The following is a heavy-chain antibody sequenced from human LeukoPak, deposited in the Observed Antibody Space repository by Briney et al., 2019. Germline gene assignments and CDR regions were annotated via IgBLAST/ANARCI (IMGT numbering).Heavy chain of an antibody. Sequence: GGSLRLSCAASGFTFSTFSMTWVRQAPGKGLEWVSVISSRGTTTMYADSVKGRFTISRDNSKDTLYLQLNSLKAEDTALYFCAKGGPYCSTTSCAQTFDCWGQGTLVTVSP. CDR3: AKGGPYCSTTSCAQTFDC. J-gene: IGHJ4*02. CDR1: GFTFSTFS. CDR2: ISSRGTTT. V-gene: IGHV3-23*01. D-gene: IGHD2-2*01.